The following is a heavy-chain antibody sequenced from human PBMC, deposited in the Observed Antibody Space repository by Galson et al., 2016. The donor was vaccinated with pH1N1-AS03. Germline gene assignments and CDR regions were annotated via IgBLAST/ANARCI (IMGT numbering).Heavy chain of an antibody. CDR1: GFIFDNYG. D-gene: IGHD2-15*01. Sequence: SLRLSCAASGFIFDNYGMHWVRQAPGKGLEWVSGISWNSGYIDYADYVKGRFTMSRDNATNALHLQMNSLRPEDTGLYYCAKDSCRQTHYYYGMDVWGQGTTVTVSS. CDR3: AKDSCRQTHYYYGMDV. CDR2: ISWNSGYI. J-gene: IGHJ6*02. V-gene: IGHV3-9*01.